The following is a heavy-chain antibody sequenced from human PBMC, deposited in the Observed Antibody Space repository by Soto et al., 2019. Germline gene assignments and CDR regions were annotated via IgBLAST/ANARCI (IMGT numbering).Heavy chain of an antibody. CDR2: ISGGGGTI. CDR1: GFTFSYYS. CDR3: ARDGLANGPDLDY. V-gene: IGHV3-48*02. J-gene: IGHJ4*02. Sequence: VGSLRLSCAASGFTFSYYSMNWVRQAPGKGLEWVSYISGGGGTIYYADSVKGRFTTSRDNAKNSLYLQINSLRDGDTAVYYCARDGLANGPDLDYWGQGTQVTVSS. D-gene: IGHD2-8*01.